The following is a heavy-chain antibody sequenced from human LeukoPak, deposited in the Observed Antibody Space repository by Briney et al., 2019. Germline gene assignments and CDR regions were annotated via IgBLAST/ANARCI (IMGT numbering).Heavy chain of an antibody. CDR3: ARHAGSRYWFDP. Sequence: KPSETLSLTCTVSGGSISSSSYYWGWIRQPPGKGLESIGSIYYSGSTYYSPSLKSRVTISVDTSKNQFSLKLSSVTAADTAVYYCARHAGSRYWFDPWGQGTLVTVSS. V-gene: IGHV4-39*01. CDR1: GGSISSSSYY. D-gene: IGHD2-15*01. CDR2: IYYSGST. J-gene: IGHJ5*02.